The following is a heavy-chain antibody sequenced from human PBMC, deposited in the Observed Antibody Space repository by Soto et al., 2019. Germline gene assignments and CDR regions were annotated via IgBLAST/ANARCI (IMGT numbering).Heavy chain of an antibody. J-gene: IGHJ5*02. CDR1: GGSVSSGSYY. CDR3: ARDQKYCSGGSCYPSRWFGP. CDR2: IYYSGST. V-gene: IGHV4-61*01. D-gene: IGHD2-15*01. Sequence: QVQLQESGPGLVKPSETLSLTCTVSGGSVSSGSYYWSWIRQPPGQGLEWIGYIYYSGSTNYNPSLRSRVSISVDTSKNQFSVKLSPVTAADTAVYYCARDQKYCSGGSCYPSRWFGPWGQGTLVTVSS.